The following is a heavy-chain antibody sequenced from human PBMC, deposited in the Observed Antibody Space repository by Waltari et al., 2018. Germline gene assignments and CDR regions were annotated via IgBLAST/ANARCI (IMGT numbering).Heavy chain of an antibody. D-gene: IGHD6-6*01. CDR2: IGGSSGST. V-gene: IGHV4-59*12. CDR1: GGPITGYY. J-gene: IGHJ4*02. CDR3: ARKGYGSSFIPNFDY. Sequence: QVQLQESGPGLVKPSETLSLTCAVSGGPITGYYWKWIRQTPVKGLEWIGYIGGSSGSTYYNPSLKSRVTISTDTSKNQFSLKLTSVTAADTAVYYCARKGYGSSFIPNFDYWGQGVLVTVSS.